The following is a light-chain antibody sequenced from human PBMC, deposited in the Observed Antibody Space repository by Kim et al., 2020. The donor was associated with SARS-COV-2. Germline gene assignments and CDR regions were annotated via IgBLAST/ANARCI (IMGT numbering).Light chain of an antibody. CDR3: QVWDSNSDHPV. J-gene: IGLJ2*01. CDR2: NDS. CDR1: DIGSKS. V-gene: IGLV3-21*02. Sequence: APGQTATITCGGDDIGSKSVHWHQQRPGRAPLLVMYNDSDRPSGIPERFSGSNSGNTATLSISRVEAGDEADYYCQVWDSNSDHPVFGGGTQLTVL.